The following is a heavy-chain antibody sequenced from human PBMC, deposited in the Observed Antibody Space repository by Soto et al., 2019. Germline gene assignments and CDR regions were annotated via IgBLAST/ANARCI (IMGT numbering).Heavy chain of an antibody. V-gene: IGHV3-23*01. CDR2: ISGSGGST. D-gene: IGHD5-12*01. Sequence: GGYLRLSCAASGFTFSSYAMSWVRQAPGKGLEWVSAISGSGGSTYYADSVKGRFTISRDNSKNTLYLQMNSLRAEDTAVYYCAKVVERRWLQFVYLDQGTLVTVFS. J-gene: IGHJ4*02. CDR3: AKVVERRWLQFVY. CDR1: GFTFSSYA.